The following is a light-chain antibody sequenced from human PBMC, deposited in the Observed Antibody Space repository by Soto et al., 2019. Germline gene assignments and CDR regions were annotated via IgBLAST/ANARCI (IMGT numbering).Light chain of an antibody. CDR1: QSVSSY. CDR3: QQRSNWPPST. J-gene: IGKJ2*01. Sequence: EIVLTQSPATLSLSPGERATLSCRASQSVSSYLVWYQQKPGQAPRLLIYDASNRATGIPARFSGSGSGTDFTLTISSLLPEDFAVYYCQQRSNWPPSTFGQGTKLEIK. CDR2: DAS. V-gene: IGKV3-11*01.